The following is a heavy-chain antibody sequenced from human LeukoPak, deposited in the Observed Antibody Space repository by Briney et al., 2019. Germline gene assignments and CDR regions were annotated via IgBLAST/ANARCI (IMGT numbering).Heavy chain of an antibody. D-gene: IGHD6-13*01. J-gene: IGHJ4*02. CDR1: GFTFSSYG. V-gene: IGHV3-33*01. CDR2: IWYDGSNK. Sequence: GGSLRLSCAASGFTFSSYGMHWVRQAPGKGLEWVAVIWYDGSNKYYADSVKGRFTISRDNSKNTLYLQMNSLRAEDTAVYHCARGSSIPQYDFFDYWGQGTLVTVSS. CDR3: ARGSSIPQYDFFDY.